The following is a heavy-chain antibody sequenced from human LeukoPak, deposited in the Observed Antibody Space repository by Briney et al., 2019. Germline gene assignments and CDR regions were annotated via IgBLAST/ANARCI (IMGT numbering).Heavy chain of an antibody. V-gene: IGHV4-34*01. Sequence: PSETLSLTCAVYGGSFSGYYWSWIRQPPGKGLEWIGEINHSGSTNYNPSLKSRVTISVDTSKNQFSLKLSSVTTADTAVYYCARQNRITIFGVVIINGQANWFDPWGQGTLVTVSS. CDR1: GGSFSGYY. CDR3: ARQNRITIFGVVIINGQANWFDP. CDR2: INHSGST. D-gene: IGHD3-3*01. J-gene: IGHJ5*02.